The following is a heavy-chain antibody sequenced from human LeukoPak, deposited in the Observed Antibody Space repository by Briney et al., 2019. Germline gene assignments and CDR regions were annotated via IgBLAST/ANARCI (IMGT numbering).Heavy chain of an antibody. J-gene: IGHJ4*02. D-gene: IGHD4-17*01. CDR1: GFTFSSYW. CDR2: IKQDGSEK. CDR3: AKSPPTDPFDY. Sequence: GGSLRLSCAASGFTFSSYWMSWVRQAPGKGLEWVANIKQDGSEKYYVDSVKGRFTISRDNAKNSLYLQMNSLRAEDTAVYYCAKSPPTDPFDYWGQGTLVTVSS. V-gene: IGHV3-7*03.